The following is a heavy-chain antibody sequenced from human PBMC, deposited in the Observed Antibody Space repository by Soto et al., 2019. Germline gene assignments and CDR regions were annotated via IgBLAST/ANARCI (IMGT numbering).Heavy chain of an antibody. J-gene: IGHJ4*02. CDR1: GFTFNTYA. D-gene: IGHD2-15*01. CDR2: ISSDGSVK. CDR3: AFKEGHCYVGSCPGDY. V-gene: IGHV3-30*03. Sequence: QVQLVESGGGVVQPGTSLRLSCAASGFTFNTYAMHWVRQAPGKGLEWVAVISSDGSVKFYVDSVKGRFTISRDNSKNPLFLQMNSLRTEDTAVYYCAFKEGHCYVGSCPGDYWGQGTLVTVSS.